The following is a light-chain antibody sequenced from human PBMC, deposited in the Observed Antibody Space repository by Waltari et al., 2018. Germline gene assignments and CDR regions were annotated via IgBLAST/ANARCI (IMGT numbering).Light chain of an antibody. V-gene: IGLV2-23*02. CDR3: CSFAGRGFSVI. CDR2: EVT. CDR1: SSAVGKYNL. Sequence: QSALTQPASVSGSPGQSITIPCTGTSSAVGKYNLVTWYQQHPGEVPKLMIYEVTKRPSGVSDRFSGSKSGNTASLTISGLQAEDEADYFCCSFAGRGFSVIFGGGTKLTVL. J-gene: IGLJ2*01.